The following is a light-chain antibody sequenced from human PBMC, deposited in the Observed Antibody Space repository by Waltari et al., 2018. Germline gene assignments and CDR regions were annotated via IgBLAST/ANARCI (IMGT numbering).Light chain of an antibody. CDR2: GPS. Sequence: EIVLTQSPGTLSLSPGERATLSCRASQSVSSSYLAWDQQKPGQASRLLIYGPSSRATGIPDRFSGSGSGTDFTLTISRLEPEDFAVYYCQQYGSSPGYTFGQGTKLEIK. V-gene: IGKV3-20*01. J-gene: IGKJ2*01. CDR1: QSVSSSY. CDR3: QQYGSSPGYT.